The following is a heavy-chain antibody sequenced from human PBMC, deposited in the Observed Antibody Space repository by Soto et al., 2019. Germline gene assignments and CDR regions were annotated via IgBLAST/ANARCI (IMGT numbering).Heavy chain of an antibody. J-gene: IGHJ5*02. Sequence: PSETLSLTCTVSGGSISSYYWSWIRQPAGKGLEWIGRIYTSGSTNYNPSLKSRVTMSVDTSKNQFSLKLSSVTAADTAVYYCATTKGYCTNGVCYTWFDPWGQGTLVTVSS. CDR3: ATTKGYCTNGVCYTWFDP. CDR1: GGSISSYY. CDR2: IYTSGST. V-gene: IGHV4-4*07. D-gene: IGHD2-8*01.